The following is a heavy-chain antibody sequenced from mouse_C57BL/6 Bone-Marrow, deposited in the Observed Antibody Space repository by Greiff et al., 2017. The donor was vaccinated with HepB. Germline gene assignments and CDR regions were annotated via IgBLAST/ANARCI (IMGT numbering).Heavy chain of an antibody. CDR2: ISDGGSYT. D-gene: IGHD1-1*01. J-gene: IGHJ1*03. Sequence: EVKLMESGGGLVKPGGSLKLSCAASGFTFSSSAMSWVRPTPEKRLEWVATISDGGSYTYYPDNVKGRFTISRDNAKNNLYLQMSHLKSEDTAMYYCARAPYYYGSSPYWYFDVWGTGTTVTVSS. CDR1: GFTFSSSA. CDR3: ARAPYYYGSSPYWYFDV. V-gene: IGHV5-4*03.